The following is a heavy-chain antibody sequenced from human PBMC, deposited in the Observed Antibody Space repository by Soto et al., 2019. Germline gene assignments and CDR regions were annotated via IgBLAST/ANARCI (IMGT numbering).Heavy chain of an antibody. Sequence: GLLRLSCAASGFTVSSNYMRWVRLAPGKGLEWVSIVSASGRSRYHADSVKGRFIISRDNSNNMLHLEMNSLIMEDSAVYYCARYPRWRELLLDYWGQGTLVTVSS. J-gene: IGHJ4*02. CDR2: SASGRSR. D-gene: IGHD3-10*01. CDR1: GFTVSSNY. V-gene: IGHV3-53*01. CDR3: ARYPRWRELLLDY.